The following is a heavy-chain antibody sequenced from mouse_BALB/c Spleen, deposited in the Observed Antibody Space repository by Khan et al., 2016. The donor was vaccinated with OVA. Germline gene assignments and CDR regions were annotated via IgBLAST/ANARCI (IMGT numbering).Heavy chain of an antibody. CDR1: GYSITRDYA. J-gene: IGHJ4*01. CDR3: ASELGRYYAMDY. V-gene: IGHV3-2*02. CDR2: ITNSGST. Sequence: EVQLQESGPGLVKPSQSLSLTCTVTGYSITRDYAWNWIRQFPGNKLEWMGYITNSGSTNYNPSLKSRISITRDTSKNQFSLQLHSVTTEDTATYYCASELGRYYAMDYWGQGTSVTVSS. D-gene: IGHD4-1*01.